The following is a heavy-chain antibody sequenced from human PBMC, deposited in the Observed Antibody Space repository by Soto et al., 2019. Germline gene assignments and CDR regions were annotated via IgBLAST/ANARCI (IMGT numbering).Heavy chain of an antibody. J-gene: IGHJ4*01. CDR2: IRSKAYGGTT. V-gene: IGHV3-49*05. CDR3: TRLRSTPYTDTYYYDSSVYRCFDY. Sequence: KPGGSLRLSCTASGFTFGDYAMSWFRQAPGKGLEWVGFIRSKAYGGTTEYAAPVKGRFTISRDDSKSIAYLQMNSLKTEDTAVYYCTRLRSTPYTDTYYYDSSVYRCFDYQGHGTLVTASS. CDR1: GFTFGDYA. D-gene: IGHD3-22*01.